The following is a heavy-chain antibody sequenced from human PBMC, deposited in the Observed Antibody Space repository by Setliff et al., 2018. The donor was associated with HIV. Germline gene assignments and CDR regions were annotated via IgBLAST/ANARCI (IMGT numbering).Heavy chain of an antibody. Sequence: LSLTCTVSGGSISSHYWSWIRQAPGKGLEWIGTMYFRGNARNSPSLKSRVTISVDTSKNQLSLNLPSVTAADTAVYYCARVETSVRGATYGMDVWGQGTAVTVS. CDR1: GGSISSHY. CDR2: MYFRGNA. D-gene: IGHD3-10*01. V-gene: IGHV4-59*11. CDR3: ARVETSVRGATYGMDV. J-gene: IGHJ6*02.